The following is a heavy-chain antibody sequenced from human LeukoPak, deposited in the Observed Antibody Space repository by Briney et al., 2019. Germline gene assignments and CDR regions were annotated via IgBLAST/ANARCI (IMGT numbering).Heavy chain of an antibody. CDR3: AASTVRGRFDY. J-gene: IGHJ4*02. Sequence: GGSLRLSCAASGFTFSSYEMNWVRQAPGKGLEWVSYISSSGSTIYYADSVKGRFIISRDNAKNSLYLQMNSLRAEDTAVYYRAASTVRGRFDYWGQGTLVTVSS. V-gene: IGHV3-48*03. CDR2: ISSSGSTI. D-gene: IGHD3-10*01. CDR1: GFTFSSYE.